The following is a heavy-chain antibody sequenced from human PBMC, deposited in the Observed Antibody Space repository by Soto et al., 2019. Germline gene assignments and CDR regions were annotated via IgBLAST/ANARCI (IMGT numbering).Heavy chain of an antibody. Sequence: QVQLVESGGGLVKPGGSLRLSCAASGFTFSDYYMSWIRQAPGKGLEWVSYISSSSSYTNYADSVKGRFTISRDNAKNSLYQQMNSLRANDTAVYYCARDLYGAGWFDPWGQGTLVTVSS. J-gene: IGHJ5*02. V-gene: IGHV3-11*05. CDR2: ISSSSSYT. CDR1: GFTFSDYY. CDR3: ARDLYGAGWFDP. D-gene: IGHD4-17*01.